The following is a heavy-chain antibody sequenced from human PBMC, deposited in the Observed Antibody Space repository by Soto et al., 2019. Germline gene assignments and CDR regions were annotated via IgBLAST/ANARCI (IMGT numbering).Heavy chain of an antibody. J-gene: IGHJ6*02. CDR3: AKGPNFRRGVWRPIVVVVAASGYYGMDF. Sequence: QVQLVESGGGVVQPGRSLRLSCAASGFTFSSYGMHWVRQAPGKGLEWVAVISYDGSNKYYADSVKGRFTISRDNSKNTLYLQMNRLRAEDTAVYYCAKGPNFRRGVWRPIVVVVAASGYYGMDFWGQGTTVTVSS. CDR1: GFTFSSYG. CDR2: ISYDGSNK. V-gene: IGHV3-30*18. D-gene: IGHD2-15*01.